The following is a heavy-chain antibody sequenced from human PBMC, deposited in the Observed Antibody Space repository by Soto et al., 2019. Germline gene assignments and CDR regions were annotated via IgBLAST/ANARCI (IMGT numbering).Heavy chain of an antibody. CDR1: GFSFSTYN. Sequence: EVELLESGGGLVKPGGSLRLSCAASGFSFSTYNMNWVRQAPGKGLVWVSSINGRSNYKYYTDSVKGRFTISRDNPKNSLYLQMDSLRVEDTAVYYCVREDGLVGSNSAFDQWGQGTLVIVSS. J-gene: IGHJ4*02. CDR3: VREDGLVGSNSAFDQ. V-gene: IGHV3-21*02. CDR2: INGRSNYK. D-gene: IGHD7-27*01.